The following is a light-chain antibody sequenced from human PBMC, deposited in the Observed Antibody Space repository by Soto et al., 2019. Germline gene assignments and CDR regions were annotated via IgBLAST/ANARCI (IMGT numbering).Light chain of an antibody. Sequence: EIVMTQSPATLSVSPGGRATLSWRASQSISDTLAWYQQKPGQAPRLLIHGASTRATGFPARFSGSGSGTDFTLTISSLKSEDFAVYYCQQYNDWWTFGQGTKVDIK. CDR2: GAS. J-gene: IGKJ1*01. CDR3: QQYNDWWT. CDR1: QSISDT. V-gene: IGKV3-15*01.